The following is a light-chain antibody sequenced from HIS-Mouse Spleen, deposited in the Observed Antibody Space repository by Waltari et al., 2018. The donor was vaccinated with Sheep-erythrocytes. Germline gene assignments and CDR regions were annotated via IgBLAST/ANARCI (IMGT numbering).Light chain of an antibody. CDR3: CSYAGSYNHV. J-gene: IGLJ1*01. Sequence: QSVLTQPPSASGTPGPRVTISCSGSSPNIGSNTVNWYQQLPGTAPKLLIYSNNQRPSGVPDRFSGSKSGTSASLAISGLQSEDEADYYCCSYAGSYNHVFATGTKVTVL. V-gene: IGLV1-44*01. CDR2: SNN. CDR1: SPNIGSNT.